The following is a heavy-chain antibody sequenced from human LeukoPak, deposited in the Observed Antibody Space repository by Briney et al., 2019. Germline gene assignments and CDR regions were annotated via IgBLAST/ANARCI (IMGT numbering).Heavy chain of an antibody. D-gene: IGHD1-26*01. J-gene: IGHJ4*02. CDR1: GGSITNYY. V-gene: IGHV4-59*08. CDR3: ARQRYSGSYYFDY. Sequence: PSETLSLTCTVSGGSITNYYRSWLRQPLGKGLEWIGYIYYSGSTNYNPSLKSRVTISVDTSKNQFSLSLSSVTAADTAVYYCARQRYSGSYYFDYWGQGTLVTVSS. CDR2: IYYSGST.